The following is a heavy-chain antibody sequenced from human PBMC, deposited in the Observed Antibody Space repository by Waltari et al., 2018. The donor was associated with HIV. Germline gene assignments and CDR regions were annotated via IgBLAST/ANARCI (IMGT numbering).Heavy chain of an antibody. CDR1: GFTFSSYA. CDR3: AKGRIAAVAGPGYFDY. CDR2: ISGSGGST. J-gene: IGHJ4*02. Sequence: EVQLLESGGGLVQPGGSLRLSCAASGFTFSSYAMSWVRQAPGKGLEWVSAISGSGGSTYYADSVKGRFTISRDNSKNTLYLQMNSLRAEDTAVYYCAKGRIAAVAGPGYFDYWGQGTLVTVSS. D-gene: IGHD6-19*01. V-gene: IGHV3-23*01.